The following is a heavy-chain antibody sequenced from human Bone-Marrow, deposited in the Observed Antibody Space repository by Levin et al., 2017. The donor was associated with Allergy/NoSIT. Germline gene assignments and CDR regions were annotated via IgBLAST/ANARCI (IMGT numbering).Heavy chain of an antibody. CDR2: IYSVGTT. CDR3: TGGPSGVRG. J-gene: IGHJ4*02. V-gene: IGHV3-53*01. Sequence: GGSLRLSCAVSGFTVSNNYMSWVRQAPGAGLEWVSLIYSVGTTYYADSVKGRFTISRDNSRITLYLQMNSLRAEDTAVYYCTGGPSGVRGWGQGTLVTVSS. D-gene: IGHD3-16*01. CDR1: GFTVSNNY.